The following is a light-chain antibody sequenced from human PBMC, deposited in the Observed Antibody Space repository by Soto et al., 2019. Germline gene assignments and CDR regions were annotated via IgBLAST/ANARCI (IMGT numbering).Light chain of an antibody. J-gene: IGKJ5*01. CDR3: QQHNDWPT. CDR1: QSISNL. V-gene: IGKV3-15*01. Sequence: EVVMRQSPATLSVSPGERATLSFRASQSISNLLAWYQQKPGQAPRLLMYGASTRATGFPGRFSGSGSGTEFILTISSVESEDFAIYYCQQHNDWPTFGQGTRLEIK. CDR2: GAS.